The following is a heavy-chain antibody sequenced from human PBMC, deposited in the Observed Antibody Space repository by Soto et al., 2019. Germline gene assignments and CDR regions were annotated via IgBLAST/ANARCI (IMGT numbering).Heavy chain of an antibody. CDR3: AGDPDSHYNDSHASSYP. CDR1: GGTFSTYT. D-gene: IGHD4-4*01. J-gene: IGHJ5*02. V-gene: IGHV1-69*08. CDR2: IITIIGII. Sequence: QVQLVQSGAEVKKPGSSVKVSCKASGGTFSTYTITWVRQAPGQGLEWMGRIITIIGIINYAQKFQGRVTISADKFTGTAYMELTGVRSYDSAVYYCAGDPDSHYNDSHASSYPWGQGTLVTVSS.